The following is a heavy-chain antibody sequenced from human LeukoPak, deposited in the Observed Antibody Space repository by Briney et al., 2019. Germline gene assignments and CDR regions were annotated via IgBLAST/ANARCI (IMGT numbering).Heavy chain of an antibody. Sequence: LAASVKVSCKASGYTFTGYYMHWVRQAPGQGLEWMGWINPNTGGTNYAQKFQGRVTMTRDTSISTAYMDLSRLRSDDTAVYYCARNGRIAAADFDYWGQGTLVTVSS. CDR2: INPNTGGT. D-gene: IGHD6-13*01. CDR1: GYTFTGYY. CDR3: ARNGRIAAADFDY. J-gene: IGHJ4*02. V-gene: IGHV1-2*03.